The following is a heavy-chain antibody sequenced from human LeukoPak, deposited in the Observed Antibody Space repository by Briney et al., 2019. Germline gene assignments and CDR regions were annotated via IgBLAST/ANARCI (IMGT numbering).Heavy chain of an antibody. J-gene: IGHJ4*02. CDR1: GFTFSSYW. CDR2: IQQGRSEK. Sequence: GGSLRLSCAASGFTFSSYWMSWVRQAPGKGLEWVANIQQGRSEKYYVDSVKGRFTISRDNAKNPLFLQMNSLRAEDTAVYYCARCHSSSSGDYWGQGTLVTVSS. D-gene: IGHD6-6*01. CDR3: ARCHSSSSGDY. V-gene: IGHV3-7*05.